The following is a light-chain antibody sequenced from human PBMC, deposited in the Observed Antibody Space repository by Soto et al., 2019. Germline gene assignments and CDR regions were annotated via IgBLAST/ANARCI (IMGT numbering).Light chain of an antibody. Sequence: EMVMTQSPATLSVSPGERATLSCRASQNLSRNLAWYQQQPGQDPRLLIFYASTRATGIPARFSGSGSGTDFTLTISSLQSEDFAVYYCQQYDKWPPTFGQGTKLEIK. CDR3: QQYDKWPPT. J-gene: IGKJ2*01. CDR2: YAS. CDR1: QNLSRN. V-gene: IGKV3-15*01.